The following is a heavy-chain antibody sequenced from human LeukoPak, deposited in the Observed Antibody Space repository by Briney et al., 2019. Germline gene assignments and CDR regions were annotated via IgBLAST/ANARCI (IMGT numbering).Heavy chain of an antibody. CDR1: GGTFSSYA. V-gene: IGHV1-69*05. J-gene: IGHJ6*03. CDR3: ASQTGSQLPRVYYYCYYMDV. D-gene: IGHD1-14*01. Sequence: ASVKVSCKASGGTFSSYAIGWVRQAPGQGLEWMGGIIPIFGTANYAQKFQGRVTITTDESTSTAYMELSSLRSEDTAVYYCASQTGSQLPRVYYYCYYMDVWGKGTTVTVSS. CDR2: IIPIFGTA.